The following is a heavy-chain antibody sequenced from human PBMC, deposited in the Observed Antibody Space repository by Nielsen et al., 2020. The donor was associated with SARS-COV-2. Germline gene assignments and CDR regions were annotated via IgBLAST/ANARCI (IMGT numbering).Heavy chain of an antibody. CDR3: ARDIALFDTAMNQY. CDR2: IWYDGSNK. CDR1: GFTISRYG. D-gene: IGHD5-18*01. V-gene: IGHV3-33*08. Sequence: GGSLRLSCEASGFTISRYGMHWVRQAPGKGLEWVVVIWYDGSNKYYVDSVKGRFTISRDNSKNTLYLQMNSLRAEDTAVYYCARDIALFDTAMNQYWGQGTLVTISS. J-gene: IGHJ4*02.